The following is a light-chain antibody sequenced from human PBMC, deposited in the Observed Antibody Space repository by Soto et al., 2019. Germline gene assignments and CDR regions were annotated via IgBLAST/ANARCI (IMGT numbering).Light chain of an antibody. J-gene: IGLJ1*01. Sequence: QSSLTQPPSASFSPVQSVTISCTGTSSDVGDNYVSWYQQHLGKAPKLIIYEVSQRPSGVPDRFSGSKSGNTASLTVSGLQTEDEADYYCSAYAGSNNFGFGSGTKVTV. CDR2: EVS. CDR3: SAYAGSNNFG. CDR1: SSDVGDNY. V-gene: IGLV2-8*01.